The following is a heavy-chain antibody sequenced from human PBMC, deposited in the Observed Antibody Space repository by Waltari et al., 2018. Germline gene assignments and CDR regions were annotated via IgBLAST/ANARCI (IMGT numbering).Heavy chain of an antibody. Sequence: EVQLVESGGGLIQLGGSLRLSCAAFGFTVSSDYMSWVRQAPGKGLEWVSVIYSCGSTYYADSVKGRFTISRDNSKNTLYRQMNSLRAEDTAVYYCARVRSRSGPDYWGQGTLVTVSS. V-gene: IGHV3-53*01. CDR1: GFTVSSDY. CDR2: IYSCGST. J-gene: IGHJ4*02. CDR3: ARVRSRSGPDY. D-gene: IGHD6-25*01.